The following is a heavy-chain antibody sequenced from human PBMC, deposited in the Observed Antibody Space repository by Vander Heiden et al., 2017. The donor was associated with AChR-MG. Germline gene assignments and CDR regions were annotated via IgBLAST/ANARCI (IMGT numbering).Heavy chain of an antibody. V-gene: IGHV6-1*01. D-gene: IGHD6-13*01. CDR3: ARDRPPIAAAGGGKDAPNWFDP. Sequence: QVQLQQSGPGLVKPSQTLSLTCAISGDSVSSNSAAWNWIRQSPSRGLEWLGRTYYRSKWYNDYAVSVKSRITINPDTSKNQFSLQLNSVTPEDTAVYYCARDRPPIAAAGGGKDAPNWFDPWGQGTLVTVSS. CDR2: TYYRSKWYN. J-gene: IGHJ5*02. CDR1: GDSVSSNSAA.